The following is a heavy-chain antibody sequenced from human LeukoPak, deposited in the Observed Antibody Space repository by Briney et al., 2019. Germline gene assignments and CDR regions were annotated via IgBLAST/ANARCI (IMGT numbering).Heavy chain of an antibody. Sequence: ASVKVSCMASGYTFTSYGISWVRQAPGQGLEWMGWISAYNGYTKYVEKVQGRVTMTTDTSTSTAYMELRSLRSDDTAVYFCARAYDSSAYRHPGFDYWGQGTLVTVSS. D-gene: IGHD3-22*01. V-gene: IGHV1-18*01. CDR1: GYTFTSYG. CDR3: ARAYDSSAYRHPGFDY. CDR2: ISAYNGYT. J-gene: IGHJ4*02.